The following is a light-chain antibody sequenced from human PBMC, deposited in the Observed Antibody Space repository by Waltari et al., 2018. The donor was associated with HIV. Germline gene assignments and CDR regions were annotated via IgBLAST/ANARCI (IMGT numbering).Light chain of an antibody. CDR2: DAS. V-gene: IGKV3-11*01. J-gene: IGKJ2*01. CDR1: QSVSSY. CDR3: QQRSNWPPEYT. Sequence: EIVLTLSPATLSLSPRERATISCRASQSVSSYLAWYQQKPGQAPRLLIYDASNRATGIPARFSGSGSGTDFTLTISSLEPEDFAVYYCQQRSNWPPEYTFGQGTKLEIK.